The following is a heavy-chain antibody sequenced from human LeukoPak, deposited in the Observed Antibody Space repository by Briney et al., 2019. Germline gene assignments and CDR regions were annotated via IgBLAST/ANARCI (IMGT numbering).Heavy chain of an antibody. J-gene: IGHJ4*02. CDR1: GFTFSSYG. V-gene: IGHV3-30*18. CDR3: AKDLYYDYVWGSSYFDH. Sequence: PGGSLRLSCAASGFTFSSYGMHWVRQAPGKGLEGVAVISYDGSNKYYADSVKGRFTISRDNSKNTLYLQMNSLRAEDTAVYYCAKDLYYDYVWGSSYFDHWGQGTLVTVSS. CDR2: ISYDGSNK. D-gene: IGHD3-16*01.